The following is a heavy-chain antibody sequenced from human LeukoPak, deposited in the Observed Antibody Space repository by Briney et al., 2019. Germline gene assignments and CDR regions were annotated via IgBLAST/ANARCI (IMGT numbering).Heavy chain of an antibody. V-gene: IGHV1-2*02. Sequence: VASVKVSCKASGYTFTDYYMHWVRQAPGQGLEWLGWINPNSGGTNYAQKFQGRVTMTRDTSISTAYMELSRLRSDDTAVYYCAREYYDSSAYNQEAIDYWGQGTLATVSS. CDR1: GYTFTDYY. CDR2: INPNSGGT. CDR3: AREYYDSSAYNQEAIDY. D-gene: IGHD3-22*01. J-gene: IGHJ4*02.